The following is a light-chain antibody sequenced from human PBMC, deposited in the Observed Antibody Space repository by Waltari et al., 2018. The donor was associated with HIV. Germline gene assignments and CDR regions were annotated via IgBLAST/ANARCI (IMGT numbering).Light chain of an antibody. V-gene: IGLV2-11*01. Sequence: QSALTQPRPVSGSPGQSVTISCTGYSSAVVGSNYVSWYQQHPGKAPNLMIYDLTKRPSGVPDRFSGSKSGNTASLTISGLQAEDEADYYCCSYAGIYTFLFGGGTKLTVL. CDR3: CSYAGIYTFL. CDR1: SSAVVGSNY. J-gene: IGLJ2*01. CDR2: DLT.